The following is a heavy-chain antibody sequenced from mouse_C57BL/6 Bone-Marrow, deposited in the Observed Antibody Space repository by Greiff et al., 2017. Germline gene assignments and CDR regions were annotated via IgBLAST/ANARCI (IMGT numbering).Heavy chain of an antibody. J-gene: IGHJ1*03. CDR2: IYPGGGYT. Sequence: QVQLKESGAELVRPGTSVKMSCKASGYTFTNYWIGWAKQRPGHGLEWIGAIYPGGGYTKSNEQFTGKGTLTADKSSSTAYMQFSSLTSEDSAIYYCARSRLWDWYFDVWGTGTTVTVSS. D-gene: IGHD6-1*01. CDR1: GYTFTNYW. V-gene: IGHV1-63*01. CDR3: ARSRLWDWYFDV.